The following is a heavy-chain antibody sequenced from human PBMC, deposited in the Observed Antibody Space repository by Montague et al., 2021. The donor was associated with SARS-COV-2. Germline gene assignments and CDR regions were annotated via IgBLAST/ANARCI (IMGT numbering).Heavy chain of an antibody. D-gene: IGHD2-2*01. CDR1: GFNFGVYE. V-gene: IGHV3-48*03. Sequence: SLRLSCAASGFNFGVYEMNWFRQAPGKGLEWVSHINGGSSVMYYLDSVMGRFTISRDNAETSLYLQMTSLRAEDTAVDYCAPAVPDADDSWGQGTLVTVSS. CDR3: APAVPDADDS. J-gene: IGHJ5*02. CDR2: INGGSSVM.